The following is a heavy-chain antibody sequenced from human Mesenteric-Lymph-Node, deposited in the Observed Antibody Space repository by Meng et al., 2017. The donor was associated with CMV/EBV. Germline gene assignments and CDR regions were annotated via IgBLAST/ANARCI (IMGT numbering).Heavy chain of an antibody. D-gene: IGHD2-21*01. J-gene: IGHJ4*02. Sequence: GSLRLSCAVYGGSFSGYYWSWIRQPPGKGLEWIGEINHSGSTNYNPSLKSRVTISVDTSKNQFSLKLSSVTAADTAVYYCARVWWGRGESDYWAREPWSPSPQ. CDR2: INHSGST. CDR3: ARVWWGRGESDY. CDR1: GGSFSGYY. V-gene: IGHV4-34*01.